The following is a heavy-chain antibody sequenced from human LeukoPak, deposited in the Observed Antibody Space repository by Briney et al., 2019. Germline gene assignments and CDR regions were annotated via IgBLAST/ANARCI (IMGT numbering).Heavy chain of an antibody. J-gene: IGHJ5*02. Sequence: PSEPLSLSCSFSGASISSSSYYWGWIRQPPGKGLEWIGSIFSSGSTYYNPSLKSRVTILVDTSKNQFSLKLNSVTAADTAVYYFSRRFPIAPAFDPWGQGTLVTVSS. CDR3: SRRFPIAPAFDP. V-gene: IGHV4-39*01. CDR2: IFSSGST. D-gene: IGHD6-13*01. CDR1: GASISSSSYY.